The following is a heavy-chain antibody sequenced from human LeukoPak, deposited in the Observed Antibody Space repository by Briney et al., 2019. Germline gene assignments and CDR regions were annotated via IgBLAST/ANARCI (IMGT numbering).Heavy chain of an antibody. CDR2: INPSGGST. CDR3: ARDQSGYSGYDFGGLDY. Sequence: GASVKVSCKASGYTFTSYYMHWVRQAPGQGLEWMGIINPSGGSTSYAQKFQGRVTMTRDTSTNTVYMELSSLRSEDTAVYYCARDQSGYSGYDFGGLDYWGQGTLVTVSS. CDR1: GYTFTSYY. J-gene: IGHJ4*02. D-gene: IGHD5-12*01. V-gene: IGHV1-46*01.